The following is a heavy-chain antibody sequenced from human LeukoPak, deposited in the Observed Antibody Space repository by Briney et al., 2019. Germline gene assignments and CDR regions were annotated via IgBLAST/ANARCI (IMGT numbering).Heavy chain of an antibody. CDR2: IYHSGST. CDR3: ARSFSGSYFDY. CDR1: GYSISSGYY. V-gene: IGHV4-38-2*02. D-gene: IGHD1-26*01. Sequence: SETLSLTCTVSGYSISSGYYWGWIRQPPGKGLEWIGSIYHSGSTYYNPSLKSRVTISVDTSKNQFSLKLSSVTAADTAVYYCARSFSGSYFDYWGQGTLVTVSS. J-gene: IGHJ4*02.